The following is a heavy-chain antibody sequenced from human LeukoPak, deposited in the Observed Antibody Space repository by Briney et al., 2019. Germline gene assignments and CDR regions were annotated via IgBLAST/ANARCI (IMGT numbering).Heavy chain of an antibody. Sequence: GGSLRLSCAASGFTYSSYWMSWVRQAPGKGLEWVANIKQDGSEKYYVDSVKGRFTISRDNAKNSLYLQMNSLRAEDTAVYYCARKLGLLWFGELSDLDAFGIWGQGTMVTVSS. CDR2: IKQDGSEK. CDR3: ARKLGLLWFGELSDLDAFGI. V-gene: IGHV3-7*01. CDR1: GFTYSSYW. D-gene: IGHD3-10*01. J-gene: IGHJ3*02.